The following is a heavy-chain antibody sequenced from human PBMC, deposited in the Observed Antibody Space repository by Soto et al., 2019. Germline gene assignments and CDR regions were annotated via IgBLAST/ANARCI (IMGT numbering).Heavy chain of an antibody. CDR1: GYTFTSYD. D-gene: IGHD6-25*01. CDR2: MNPNSGNT. Sequence: ASVKVSCKASGYTFTSYDINWVRQATGQGLEWMGWMNPNSGNTGYAQKFQGRVTMTEDTSTDTAYMELSSLRSEDTAVYYCAAAGAPYYYYYLDFWGQGTTVTVSS. V-gene: IGHV1-8*01. J-gene: IGHJ6*01. CDR3: AAAGAPYYYYYLDF.